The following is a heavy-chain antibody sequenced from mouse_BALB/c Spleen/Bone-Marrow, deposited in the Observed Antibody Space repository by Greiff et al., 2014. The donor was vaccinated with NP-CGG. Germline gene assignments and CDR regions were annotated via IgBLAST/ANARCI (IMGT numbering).Heavy chain of an antibody. CDR1: GYSITSGYG. CDR3: AREDRYEAYFPY. Sequence: VQLQQSGPDLVKPSQSLSLTCTVTGYSITSGYGWHWIRQFPGNKLEWLAHIHYGGYTDFNPSLKGRISVTRDTSKNQFFLQLNSVTTEDTATYYCAREDRYEAYFPYWGQGTLFTVSA. J-gene: IGHJ3*01. D-gene: IGHD2-14*01. CDR2: IHYGGYT. V-gene: IGHV3-1*02.